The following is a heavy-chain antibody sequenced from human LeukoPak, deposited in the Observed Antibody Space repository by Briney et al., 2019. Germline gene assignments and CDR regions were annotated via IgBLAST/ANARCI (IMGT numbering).Heavy chain of an antibody. CDR1: GGSITNSSYY. J-gene: IGHJ4*02. CDR2: IYYSGST. CDR3: ARQVRDSSPGLYFDY. D-gene: IGHD3-22*01. Sequence: KASETLSLTCTVSGGSITNSSYYWGWIRQPPGKGLEWIGSIYYSGSTYYNPSLKSRVTISVDTSKNQFSLKLSSVTAADTAVYYCARQVRDSSPGLYFDYWGQGTLVTVSS. V-gene: IGHV4-39*01.